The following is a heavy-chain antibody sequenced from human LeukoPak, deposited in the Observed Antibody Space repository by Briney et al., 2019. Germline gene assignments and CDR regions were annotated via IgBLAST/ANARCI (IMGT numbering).Heavy chain of an antibody. CDR2: IYPGDSDT. CDR3: ASMAFGLFDY. V-gene: IGHV5-51*01. J-gene: IGHJ4*02. D-gene: IGHD3-10*01. CDR1: GYNFTNYW. Sequence: GESLKISCKISGYNFTNYWIGWVRQMPGKGLEWMGIIYPGDSDTRYSPSFRGQVTISADKSISTAYLQWSSLKASDTAMYYCASMAFGLFDYWGQGTLVTVSS.